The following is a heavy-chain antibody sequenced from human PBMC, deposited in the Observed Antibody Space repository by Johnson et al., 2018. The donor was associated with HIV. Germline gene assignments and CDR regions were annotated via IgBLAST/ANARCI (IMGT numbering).Heavy chain of an antibody. Sequence: VQLVESGGGVVQPGGSLRLSCAASGFTVSSNYMSWVRQAPGKGLEWVSVIYSGGSTYYADSVKGRFTISRDNSKNTLYLQMNSLRAEDTAVYYCATSGDKYSSYWGDAFDIWGQGTMVTVSA. D-gene: IGHD3-22*01. CDR1: GFTVSSNY. J-gene: IGHJ3*02. CDR2: IYSGGST. V-gene: IGHV3-66*02. CDR3: ATSGDKYSSYWGDAFDI.